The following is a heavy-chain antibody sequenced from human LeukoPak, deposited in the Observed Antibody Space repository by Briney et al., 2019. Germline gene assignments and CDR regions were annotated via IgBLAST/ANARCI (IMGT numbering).Heavy chain of an antibody. V-gene: IGHV4-4*07. J-gene: IGHJ4*02. CDR1: GGSISSYY. CDR3: ARDEAGSGYIDY. Sequence: PSETLSLTCTVAGGSISSYYWSWIRQPAGKGLKWIGRVYISGTTNYNPSLKSRITMSLDTSKNQLSLKLSSVTAADTAVYYCARDEAGSGYIDYWGQGTLVTVSS. D-gene: IGHD3-22*01. CDR2: VYISGTT.